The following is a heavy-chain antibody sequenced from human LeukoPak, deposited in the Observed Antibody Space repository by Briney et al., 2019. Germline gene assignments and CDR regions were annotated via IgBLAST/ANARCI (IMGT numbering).Heavy chain of an antibody. J-gene: IGHJ4*02. CDR1: GYALISYG. CDR3: ARRVDSGYGARLDD. D-gene: IGHD5-12*01. CDR2: ISAYNGNT. Sequence: GASVKVSCKASGYALISYGITWVRQAPGQGLEWMGWISAYNGNTDYAQKLQGRVSMTTDTCTSTAYMDLRSLTSDGTAVYYRARRVDSGYGARLDDWGQGTLVIVSS. V-gene: IGHV1-18*01.